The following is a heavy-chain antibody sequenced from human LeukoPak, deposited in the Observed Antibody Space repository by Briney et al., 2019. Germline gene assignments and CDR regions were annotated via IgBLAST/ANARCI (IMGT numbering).Heavy chain of an antibody. CDR1: GFTSSSYW. D-gene: IGHD3-22*01. Sequence: GGSLRLSCAASGFTSSSYWMHWVRQAPGKGLVWVSRINSDGSSTSYADSVKGRFTIPRDNAKNTLYLQMNSLRAEDTAVYYCARVNYYDSSGYSNDYWGQGTLVTVSS. J-gene: IGHJ4*02. V-gene: IGHV3-74*01. CDR3: ARVNYYDSSGYSNDY. CDR2: INSDGSST.